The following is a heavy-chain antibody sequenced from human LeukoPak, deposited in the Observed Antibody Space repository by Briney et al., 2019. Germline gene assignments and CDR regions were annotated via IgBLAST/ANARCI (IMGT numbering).Heavy chain of an antibody. D-gene: IGHD3-9*01. V-gene: IGHV3-48*01. CDR3: ANLDSHDAFDI. CDR1: GFTFSSYS. CDR2: ISSSSSTI. Sequence: GGSLRLSCAASGFTFSSYSMNWVRQAPGKGLEWVSYISSSSSTIYYADSVKGRFTISRDNAKNSLYLQMNSLRAEDTAVYYCANLDSHDAFDIWGQGTMVTVSS. J-gene: IGHJ3*02.